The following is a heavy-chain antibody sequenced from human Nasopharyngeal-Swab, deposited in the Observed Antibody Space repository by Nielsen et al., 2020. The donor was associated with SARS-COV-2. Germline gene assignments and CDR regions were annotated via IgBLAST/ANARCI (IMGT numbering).Heavy chain of an antibody. Sequence: GESLKISCAASGFTFTDYVMNWVRQAPGQGLAWVSSNSTTSDYIYYADSVKGRFTISRDNARNSLHLQMPSLRAEDTAVYYCVRDGYFDWSFGYWGQGTLVTVSS. CDR2: NSTTSDYI. J-gene: IGHJ4*02. V-gene: IGHV3-21*01. D-gene: IGHD3-9*01. CDR1: GFTFTDYV. CDR3: VRDGYFDWSFGY.